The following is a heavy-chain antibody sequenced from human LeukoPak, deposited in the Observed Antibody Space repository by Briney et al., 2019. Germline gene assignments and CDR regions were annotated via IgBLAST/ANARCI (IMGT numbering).Heavy chain of an antibody. CDR2: ISSSGSTI. V-gene: IGHV3-48*03. CDR1: GFTFSSYE. D-gene: IGHD3-10*02. J-gene: IGHJ6*04. Sequence: GGSLRLSCAASGFTFSSYEMNWVRQAPGKGLEWVSYISSSGSTIYYAYSVKGRFTISRDNAKNSLYLQMSSLRAEDTAVYYCAGLGITMIGGVWGKGTTVTISS. CDR3: AGLGITMIGGV.